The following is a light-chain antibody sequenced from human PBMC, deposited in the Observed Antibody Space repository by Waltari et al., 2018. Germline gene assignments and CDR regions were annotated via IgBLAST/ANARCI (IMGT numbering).Light chain of an antibody. J-gene: IGKJ1*01. CDR1: QGLFSSSKTKNF. V-gene: IGKV4-1*01. Sequence: IVMTQSPDSLAPPLAARVPIHGTSSQGLFSSSKTKNFLAWFQQMPGQPPKLLIYWASTRESGVPDRFSGSGSGTDFTLTISSLQAEDVAVYYCQQYYPAPPRTFGQGTKVEIK. CDR3: QQYYPAPPRT. CDR2: WAS.